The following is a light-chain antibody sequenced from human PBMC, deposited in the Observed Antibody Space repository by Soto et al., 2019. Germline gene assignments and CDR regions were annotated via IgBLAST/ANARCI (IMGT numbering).Light chain of an antibody. J-gene: IGKJ4*01. CDR3: QQYESYSPLT. CDR2: DAS. Sequence: DIQMTQSPSTLSASVGERVTITCRASQEISNWLAWYQQKSGKAPKLLIYDASSLITGVPSRFSGSGSGTEFTLTISSLQPDDFATYYCQQYESYSPLTFGGGTKVEIK. V-gene: IGKV1-5*01. CDR1: QEISNW.